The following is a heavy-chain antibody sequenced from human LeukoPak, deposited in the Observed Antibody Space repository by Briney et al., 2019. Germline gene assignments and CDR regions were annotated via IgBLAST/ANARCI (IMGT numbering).Heavy chain of an antibody. D-gene: IGHD7-27*01. Sequence: ASVKVSCKASDYTFTTYGISWVRQAPGQGLEWMGWISPYSGSTFYAQKLQGRLTMTTDTSTSTAYMELRCLRSDDTAVYYCARDWGSIKVIADYWGQGTLVTVSS. CDR2: ISPYSGST. J-gene: IGHJ4*02. CDR3: ARDWGSIKVIADY. V-gene: IGHV1-18*01. CDR1: DYTFTTYG.